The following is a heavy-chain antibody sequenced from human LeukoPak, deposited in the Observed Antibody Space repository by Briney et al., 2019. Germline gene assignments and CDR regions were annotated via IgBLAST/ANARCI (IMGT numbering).Heavy chain of an antibody. V-gene: IGHV3-30*18. CDR1: GFTFSSYG. Sequence: PGGSLRLSCAASGFTFSSYGMHWVRQAPGKGLEWVAVISYDGSNKYYADSVKGRFTISRDNSKNTLYLQMNSLRAEDTAVYYCAKHIAAAEYFDYWGQGTLVTVSS. CDR2: ISYDGSNK. D-gene: IGHD6-13*01. J-gene: IGHJ4*02. CDR3: AKHIAAAEYFDY.